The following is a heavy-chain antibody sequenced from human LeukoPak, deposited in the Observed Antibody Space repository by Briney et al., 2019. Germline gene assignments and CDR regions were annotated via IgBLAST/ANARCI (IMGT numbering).Heavy chain of an antibody. CDR3: AKDRTATTVTPEGVDY. D-gene: IGHD4-17*01. V-gene: IGHV3-48*01. Sequence: GGSLRLSCAASGFTFSSYSMNWVRQAPGKGLEWVSYISSSSTIYYADSVKGRFTISRDNSKNTLYLQMNSLRAEDTAVYYCAKDRTATTVTPEGVDYWGQGTLVTVSS. CDR2: ISSSSTI. CDR1: GFTFSSYS. J-gene: IGHJ4*02.